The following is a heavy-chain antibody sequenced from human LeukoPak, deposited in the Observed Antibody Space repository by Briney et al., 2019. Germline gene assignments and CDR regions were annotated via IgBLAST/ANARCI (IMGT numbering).Heavy chain of an antibody. V-gene: IGHV1-18*01. D-gene: IGHD2-21*02. Sequence: ASVKVSCKASGYTFTSYGISWVRQAPGQGLEWMGWISAYNGNTNYAQKLQSRVTMTTDTSTSTAYMELRSLRSDDTAVYYCAREVVTAIQYYFDYWGQGTLVTVSS. CDR1: GYTFTSYG. CDR3: AREVVTAIQYYFDY. J-gene: IGHJ4*02. CDR2: ISAYNGNT.